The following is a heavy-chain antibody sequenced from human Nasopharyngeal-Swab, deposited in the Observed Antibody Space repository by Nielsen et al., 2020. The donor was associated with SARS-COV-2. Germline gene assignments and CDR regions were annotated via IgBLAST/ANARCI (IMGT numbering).Heavy chain of an antibody. V-gene: IGHV3-23*01. J-gene: IGHJ6*03. CDR2: LWLPEGGI. D-gene: IGHD6-13*01. CDR3: VKRGSGSSGNHYMDV. CDR1: VITFSGSA. Sequence: SLQISCAASVITFSGSAMSWVRQDPGTGMELGQTLWLPEGGIYYADSVKGRFTVSGDKTKNTVYLQMNSLRAEDTAVYYCVKRGSGSSGNHYMDVWGKGTTVTVSS.